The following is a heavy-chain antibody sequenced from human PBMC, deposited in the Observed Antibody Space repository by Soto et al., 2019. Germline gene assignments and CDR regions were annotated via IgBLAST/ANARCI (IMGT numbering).Heavy chain of an antibody. V-gene: IGHV1-2*04. CDR3: ARGGYYDSSGYYYYYYGMDV. CDR2: INPNSGGT. J-gene: IGHJ6*02. D-gene: IGHD3-22*01. CDR1: GYTFTGYG. Sequence: ASVNVSCKASGYTFTGYGVHWVRQAPGQGLEWMGWINPNSGGTNYAQKFQGWVTMTRDTSISTAYMELSRLRSDDTAVYYCARGGYYDSSGYYYYYYGMDVWGQGTTVTVSS.